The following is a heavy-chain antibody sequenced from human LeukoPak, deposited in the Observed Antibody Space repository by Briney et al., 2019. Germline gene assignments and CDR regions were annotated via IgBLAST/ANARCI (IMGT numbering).Heavy chain of an antibody. V-gene: IGHV4-59*01. CDR2: IYYSGST. CDR3: ARDKLVSRVVRGVITPFSYMAV. CDR1: GGSISSYY. D-gene: IGHD3-10*01. J-gene: IGHJ6*03. Sequence: SETLSLTCTVSGGSISSYYWSWIRQPPGKGLEWIGYIYYSGSTNYNPSLKSRVTISVDTSKNQFSLKLSSVTAAATAVYYCARDKLVSRVVRGVITPFSYMAVWGKGTTVTVSS.